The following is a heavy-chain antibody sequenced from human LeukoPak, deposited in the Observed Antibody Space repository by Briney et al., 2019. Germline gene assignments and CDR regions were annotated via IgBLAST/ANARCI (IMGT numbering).Heavy chain of an antibody. CDR3: ARGRGYCSGGSCLNFDY. Sequence: PGGSLILSCAASGFTVSSNYMSWVRQAPGKGLEWVSVIYSGGSTYYADSVKGRFTISRDNSKNTLYLQMNSLRAEDTAVYYCARGRGYCSGGSCLNFDYWGQGTLVTVSS. V-gene: IGHV3-53*01. J-gene: IGHJ4*02. CDR2: IYSGGST. D-gene: IGHD2-15*01. CDR1: GFTVSSNY.